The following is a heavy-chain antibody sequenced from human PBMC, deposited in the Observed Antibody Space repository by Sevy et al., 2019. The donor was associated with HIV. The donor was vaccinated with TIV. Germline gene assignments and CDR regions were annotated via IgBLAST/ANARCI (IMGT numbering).Heavy chain of an antibody. Sequence: SETLSLTCSVSGGSISNADYYWSWIRQPPGKGLEWIGYIYYSGRTYYNPSLKSRISISVDTSRNQFSLGLDSVTAVDTAVYYCARMKFWNGYFDYWGQGTLVTVSS. J-gene: IGHJ4*02. CDR3: ARMKFWNGYFDY. D-gene: IGHD3-3*01. CDR1: GGSISNADYY. V-gene: IGHV4-30-4*01. CDR2: IYYSGRT.